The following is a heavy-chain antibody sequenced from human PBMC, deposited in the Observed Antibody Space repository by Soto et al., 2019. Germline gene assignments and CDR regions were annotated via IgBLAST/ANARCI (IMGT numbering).Heavy chain of an antibody. J-gene: IGHJ6*02. V-gene: IGHV1-18*01. D-gene: IGHD3-10*01. CDR1: GYTFTSYG. CDR3: ARVPWMEPYYYGSGSYYKTRNYYYYGMDV. CDR2: ISAYNGNT. Sequence: ASVKVSCKASGYTFTSYGISWVRQAPGQGLEWMGWISAYNGNTNYAQKLQGRVTMTTDTSTSTAYMELRSLRSDDTAVYYCARVPWMEPYYYGSGSYYKTRNYYYYGMDVWGQGTTVTVSS.